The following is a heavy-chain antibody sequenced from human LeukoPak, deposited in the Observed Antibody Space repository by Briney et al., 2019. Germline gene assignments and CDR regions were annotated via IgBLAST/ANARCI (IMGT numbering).Heavy chain of an antibody. CDR1: GYTFTSYG. CDR2: ISAYNGNT. Sequence: GASVKVSCKASGYTFTSYGISWLRQAPGQGLEWMGWISAYNGNTNYAQKLQGRVTTTTDTSTSTAYMELRSLRSDDTAVYYCARDHPTRYNWFDPWGQGTLVTVSS. V-gene: IGHV1-18*01. CDR3: ARDHPTRYNWFDP. J-gene: IGHJ5*02.